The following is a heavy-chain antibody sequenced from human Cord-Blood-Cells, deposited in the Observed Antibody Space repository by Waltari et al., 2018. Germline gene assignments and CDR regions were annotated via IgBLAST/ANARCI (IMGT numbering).Heavy chain of an antibody. CDR2: SIPSLGIA. Sequence: QVQLVQSGAEVKKPGSSVKVSCKASGGTFSSYAISWVRQASGQGREWMGRSIPSLGIAKHAQKFQGRVTITADKSTSTAYMELSSLRSEDTAVYYCARERLAVRGVIRFYFDYWGQGTLVTVSS. J-gene: IGHJ4*02. CDR3: ARERLAVRGVIRFYFDY. V-gene: IGHV1-69*09. D-gene: IGHD3-10*01. CDR1: GGTFSSYA.